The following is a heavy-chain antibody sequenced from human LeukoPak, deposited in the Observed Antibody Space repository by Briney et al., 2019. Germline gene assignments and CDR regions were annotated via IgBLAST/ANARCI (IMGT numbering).Heavy chain of an antibody. CDR3: ACMMTTYGYPGPH. V-gene: IGHV3-23*01. CDR2: ISGSGGST. CDR1: GFTFSSYA. J-gene: IGHJ4*02. D-gene: IGHD2-8*01. Sequence: GGSLRFSCAASGFTFSSYAMSWVRQAPGKGLEWVSAISGSGGSTYYADSVKGRFTISRDNSKNTLYLQMNSLRAEDTDVYYCACMMTTYGYPGPHWGQGTLVTVSS.